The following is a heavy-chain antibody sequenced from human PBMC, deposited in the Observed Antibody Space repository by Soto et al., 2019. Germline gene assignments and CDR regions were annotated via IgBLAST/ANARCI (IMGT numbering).Heavy chain of an antibody. V-gene: IGHV3-23*01. Sequence: EVHLLESGGGLAQPGESLRLSCGASGFTFSSYAMSWVRQAPGKGLEWVAAVGGGGGGPYYADSVKGRFTISRDNSKNTLALQMNSLRAEDTAVYYCAKVLVCSGATCYCVDYWGQGILVTVSS. J-gene: IGHJ4*02. CDR2: VGGGGGGP. CDR3: AKVLVCSGATCYCVDY. CDR1: GFTFSSYA. D-gene: IGHD2-2*01.